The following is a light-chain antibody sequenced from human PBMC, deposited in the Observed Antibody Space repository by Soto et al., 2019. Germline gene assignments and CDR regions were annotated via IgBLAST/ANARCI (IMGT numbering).Light chain of an antibody. CDR1: QTISSW. CDR3: QHYNSYSEA. CDR2: KAS. J-gene: IGKJ1*01. Sequence: DIQMTQSPSTLSGSVGDRVTITCRASQTISSWLAWYQQKPGKAPKLLIYKASTLKSGVPSRFSDSGSGTEFTLTISSLQPHDFATYYCQHYNSYSEAFGQGTKVELK. V-gene: IGKV1-5*03.